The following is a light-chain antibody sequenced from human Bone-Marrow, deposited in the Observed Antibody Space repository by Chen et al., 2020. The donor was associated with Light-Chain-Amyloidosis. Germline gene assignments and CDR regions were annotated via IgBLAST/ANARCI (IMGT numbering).Light chain of an antibody. CDR3: SSYTITNTLV. J-gene: IGLJ1*01. CDR2: EVT. V-gene: IGLV2-14*01. Sequence: QSALTQPASVSGSPGQSITISCTGTSSDVGGDNHVSWYQQHPDIAPKRMIYEVTNRPSWVPDRFSGSKSDNTASLTISGLQTEDEADYFCSSYTITNTLVFGSGTGVTVL. CDR1: SSDVGGDNH.